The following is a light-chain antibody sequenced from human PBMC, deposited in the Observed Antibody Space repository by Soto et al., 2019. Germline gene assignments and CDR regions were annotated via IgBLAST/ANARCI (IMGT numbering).Light chain of an antibody. J-gene: IGKJ4*01. CDR2: GAF. CDR1: QSVSSN. CDR3: QQYKNWPPLT. Sequence: EIVMTQSPATLSVSPGERATLSRRASQSVSSNLAWYQQKPGQAPRLLIYGAFTRATGIPVRFSGSGSGTEFTLTISSLQSEDFAIYYCQQYKNWPPLTFGGGTKVEIK. V-gene: IGKV3-15*01.